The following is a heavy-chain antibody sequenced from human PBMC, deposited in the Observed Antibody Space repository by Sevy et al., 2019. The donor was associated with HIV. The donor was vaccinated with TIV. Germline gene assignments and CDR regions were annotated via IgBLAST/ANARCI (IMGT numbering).Heavy chain of an antibody. CDR3: AKAGIAVGGTFDLFYFDY. V-gene: IGHV3-23*01. CDR1: GFTLSSYA. D-gene: IGHD6-19*01. Sequence: GGSLRLSCAASGFTLSSYAMSWVRQAPGKGLEWVSFISCRGCSTYYADSVKGRFTISRDNSKNTLYLQLNSLSAEDTAIYFCAKAGIAVGGTFDLFYFDYWGQGTLVTVSS. J-gene: IGHJ4*02. CDR2: ISCRGCST.